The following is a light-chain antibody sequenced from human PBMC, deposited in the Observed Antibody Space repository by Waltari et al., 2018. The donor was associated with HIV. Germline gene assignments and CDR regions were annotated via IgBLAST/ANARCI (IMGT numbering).Light chain of an antibody. CDR3: SSYASTRSLI. Sequence: QSALTQPASVSGSPGQSITISCTGTTSHIRTYHYVSWYQQHPGTAPKLIIYEVTNRPSGVSTRFSGSKSGNTASLIISGLQAEDEADYFCSSYASTRSLIFGGGTELTVL. J-gene: IGLJ2*01. CDR2: EVT. CDR1: TSHIRTYHY. V-gene: IGLV2-14*03.